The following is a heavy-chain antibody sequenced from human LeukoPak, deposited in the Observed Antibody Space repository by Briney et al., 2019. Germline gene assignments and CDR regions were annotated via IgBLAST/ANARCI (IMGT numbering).Heavy chain of an antibody. Sequence: PSETLSLTCAVYVGSFSGYYWTWVRQPPGKGLEWIGEINHSGSTNYNPSLKSRVIISVDPSKNQFSLKLRSVTAADTAVYYCARGGYYDILTGYCDTFDIWGQGTTVTVSS. CDR3: ARGGYYDILTGYCDTFDI. D-gene: IGHD3-9*01. CDR1: VGSFSGYY. J-gene: IGHJ3*02. V-gene: IGHV4-34*01. CDR2: INHSGST.